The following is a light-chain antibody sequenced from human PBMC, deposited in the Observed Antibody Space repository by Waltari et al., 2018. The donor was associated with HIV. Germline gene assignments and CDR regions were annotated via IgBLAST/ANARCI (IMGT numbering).Light chain of an antibody. V-gene: IGLV2-23*02. J-gene: IGLJ2*01. CDR2: EVS. Sequence: QSALPHPASVSGSPGPPLTISCTDTRSYLGSYNVVPCYQQHPGKAPKPMIYEVSKRPSGGSNRFSGSKSGNTASLTISGLQAEDEADYHCCSYAGSSTYVVFGGGTKLTVL. CDR1: RSYLGSYNV. CDR3: CSYAGSSTYVV.